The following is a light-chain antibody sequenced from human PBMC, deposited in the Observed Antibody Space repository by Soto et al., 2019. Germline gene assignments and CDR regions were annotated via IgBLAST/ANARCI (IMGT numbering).Light chain of an antibody. V-gene: IGLV2-8*01. J-gene: IGLJ2*01. CDR3: SSYAGSSDVL. CDR1: RSDVGGYNY. CDR2: DVS. Sequence: QSVLTQPASVSGSPGQSVTISCTGTRSDVGGYNYVSWYQQHPGKAPKLMIYDVSKRPSGVPDRFSGSKSGNTASLTVSGLQAEDEADYYCSSYAGSSDVLFGGGTKLTVL.